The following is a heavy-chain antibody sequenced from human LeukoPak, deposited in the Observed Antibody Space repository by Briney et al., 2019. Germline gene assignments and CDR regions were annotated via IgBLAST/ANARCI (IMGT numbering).Heavy chain of an antibody. J-gene: IGHJ4*02. CDR2: ISYDGSNK. CDR3: ATTYDSSGYSYFDY. V-gene: IGHV3-30*03. D-gene: IGHD3-22*01. Sequence: PGGSLRLSCAASGXTFSSYSMNWVRQAPGKGLEWVAVISYDGSNKYYADSVKGRFTISRDNSKNTLYLQMNSLRADDTAVYYCATTYDSSGYSYFDYWGQGTLVTVSS. CDR1: GXTFSSYS.